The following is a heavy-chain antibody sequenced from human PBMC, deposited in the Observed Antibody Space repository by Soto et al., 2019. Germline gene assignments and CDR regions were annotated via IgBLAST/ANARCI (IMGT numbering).Heavy chain of an antibody. CDR1: GFTFRSFG. Sequence: GGSLRLSCGSSGFTFRSFGMYWVRQAPGKGLEWVAVVSYDGNHKYYADSVEGRFTVSRDNAKNMLYLQMNSLRGEDTAVYYCAKDVGQQLVLNYGMDVWGQGTTVTVSS. CDR3: AKDVGQQLVLNYGMDV. CDR2: VSYDGNHK. J-gene: IGHJ6*02. V-gene: IGHV3-30*18. D-gene: IGHD6-13*01.